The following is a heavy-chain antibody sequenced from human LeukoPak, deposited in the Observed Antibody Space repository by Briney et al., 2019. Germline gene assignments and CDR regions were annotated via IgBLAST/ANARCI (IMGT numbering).Heavy chain of an antibody. J-gene: IGHJ4*02. CDR3: VSFYETY. CDR1: GSYW. V-gene: IGHV3-74*01. CDR2: INSDGSWT. Sequence: GGSLRLSCAASGSYWMHWVRKAPGKGLVWVSHINSDGSWTSYADSVKGRFTISKDNAKNTVYLQMNNLRAEDTAVYYCVSFYETYWGRGALVTVSS. D-gene: IGHD2/OR15-2a*01.